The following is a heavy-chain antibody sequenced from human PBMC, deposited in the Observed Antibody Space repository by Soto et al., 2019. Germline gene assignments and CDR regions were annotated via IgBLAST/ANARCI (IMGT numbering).Heavy chain of an antibody. J-gene: IGHJ4*02. CDR3: ARALRGDYYDSSGIDDY. V-gene: IGHV4-59*01. CDR2: IYYSGST. CDR1: CGSISSYY. Sequence: SETLSLTCTVSCGSISSYYWSWIRQPPGKGLEWIGYIYYSGSTNYNPSLKSRVTISVDTSKNQFSLKLSSVTAADTAVYYCARALRGDYYDSSGIDDYWGQGTLVNVSS. D-gene: IGHD3-22*01.